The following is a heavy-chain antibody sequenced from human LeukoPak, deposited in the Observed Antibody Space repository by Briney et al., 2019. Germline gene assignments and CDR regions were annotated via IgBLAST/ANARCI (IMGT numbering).Heavy chain of an antibody. CDR2: INHSGST. CDR1: GGSFSGYY. Sequence: PSETLSLTCAVYGGSFSGYYWSWIRQPPGKGLEWIGEINHSGSTNYNPSLKSRVTISVDTSKNQFSLKLSSVTAADTAVYYCARAGYGSGGSCYSGAKWFDPWGQGTLVTVSS. D-gene: IGHD2-15*01. V-gene: IGHV4-34*01. J-gene: IGHJ5*02. CDR3: ARAGYGSGGSCYSGAKWFDP.